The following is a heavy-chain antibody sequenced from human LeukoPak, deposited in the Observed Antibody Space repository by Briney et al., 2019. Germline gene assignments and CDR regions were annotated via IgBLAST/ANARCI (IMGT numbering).Heavy chain of an antibody. V-gene: IGHV3-9*01. J-gene: IGHJ5*02. CDR3: AKDGGAAASNWFDP. Sequence: GRSLRLPCAASGFTFDDYAMHWVRQAPGKGLEWVSGTSWNSGSIGYADSVKGRFTISRDNAKNSLYLQMNSLRAEDTALYYCAKDGGAAASNWFDPWGQGTLVTVSS. CDR2: TSWNSGSI. D-gene: IGHD6-13*01. CDR1: GFTFDDYA.